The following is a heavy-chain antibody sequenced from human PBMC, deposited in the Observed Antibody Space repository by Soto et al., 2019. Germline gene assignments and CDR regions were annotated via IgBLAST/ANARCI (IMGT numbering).Heavy chain of an antibody. D-gene: IGHD3-22*01. CDR1: GGSISTYF. CDR2: FYTTGST. CDR3: AREGGYFDSSGSGVYHYHGVDV. Sequence: QVQLQESGPGLVKPSETLSLTCTVSGGSISTYFWSWIRQPAGGGLGWIGRFYTTGSTNYNPSLKSRVTMSLDTSRNQFSLKLSSVTAADTAVYYCAREGGYFDSSGSGVYHYHGVDVWGQGTTVTVSS. J-gene: IGHJ6*02. V-gene: IGHV4-4*07.